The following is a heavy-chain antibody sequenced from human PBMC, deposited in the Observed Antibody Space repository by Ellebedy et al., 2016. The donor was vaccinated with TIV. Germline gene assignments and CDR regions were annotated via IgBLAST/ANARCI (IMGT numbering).Heavy chain of an antibody. V-gene: IGHV4-39*01. CDR3: ARQAVYYDSSGPWDY. D-gene: IGHD3-22*01. J-gene: IGHJ4*02. CDR2: IYYSGST. CDR1: GGSISSSSYY. Sequence: SETLSLTCTVSGGSISSSSYYWGWIRQPPGKGLEWIGSIYYSGSTYYNPSLKSRVTISVDTSKNQFSLKLSSVTAADTAVYYCARQAVYYDSSGPWDYWGQGTLVTVSS.